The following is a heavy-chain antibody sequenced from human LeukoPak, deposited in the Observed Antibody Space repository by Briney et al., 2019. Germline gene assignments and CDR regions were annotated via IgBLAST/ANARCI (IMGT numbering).Heavy chain of an antibody. Sequence: GGSLRLSCVGCGLSIGNYAMTWVRQAPGKGLEWVSSITVNGGTTKYADSVRGRFTVSRDNSRNTVFLQMDSLRAEDTAVYYCAKVPNGDYIGAFDGWGQGTMVTVSS. J-gene: IGHJ3*01. CDR3: AKVPNGDYIGAFDG. CDR2: ITVNGGTT. CDR1: GLSIGNYA. V-gene: IGHV3-23*01. D-gene: IGHD2-8*01.